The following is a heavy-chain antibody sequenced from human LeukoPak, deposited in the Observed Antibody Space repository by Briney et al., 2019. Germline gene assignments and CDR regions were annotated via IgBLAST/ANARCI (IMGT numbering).Heavy chain of an antibody. J-gene: IGHJ4*02. Sequence: GGSLRLSCAASGFRFDDYGMTWVRQAPGKGLEWVATINGNGGSTGYADSVKGRFTISRDNSKNTLYLQMNSLRAEDTAVYYCARAKQWLVTDYWGQGTLVTVSS. CDR1: GFRFDDYG. D-gene: IGHD6-19*01. CDR2: INGNGGST. CDR3: ARAKQWLVTDY. V-gene: IGHV3-20*04.